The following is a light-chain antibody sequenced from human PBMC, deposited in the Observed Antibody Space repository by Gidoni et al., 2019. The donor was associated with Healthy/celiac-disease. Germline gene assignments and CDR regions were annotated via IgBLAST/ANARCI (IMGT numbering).Light chain of an antibody. V-gene: IGKV3-15*01. CDR3: QQYNNWPPLT. Sequence: EIVMTQSPATLSVSQGERATLSCRASQSVSSNLAWYQQKPGQAPRLLIYGASTRATGIPARFSGSVSGTEFTLTISSLQSEDFAFYYCQQYNNWPPLTFGGGTKVEIK. CDR2: GAS. J-gene: IGKJ4*01. CDR1: QSVSSN.